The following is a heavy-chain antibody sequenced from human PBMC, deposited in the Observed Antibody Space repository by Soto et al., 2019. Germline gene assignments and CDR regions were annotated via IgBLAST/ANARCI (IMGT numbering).Heavy chain of an antibody. V-gene: IGHV4-4*07. D-gene: IGHD2-2*01. J-gene: IGHJ6*02. CDR1: GGSISGYY. CDR2: IYSDGTT. Sequence: SETLSLTCTVSGGSISGYYWSRVRQPAGKGLEWVGRIYSDGTTNYSPSLKSRVTMSLDTSKDQFSLHLNSVTAADTAVYYCSRVGCSNSKCYTRGMDVWGQGTTVTVSS. CDR3: SRVGCSNSKCYTRGMDV.